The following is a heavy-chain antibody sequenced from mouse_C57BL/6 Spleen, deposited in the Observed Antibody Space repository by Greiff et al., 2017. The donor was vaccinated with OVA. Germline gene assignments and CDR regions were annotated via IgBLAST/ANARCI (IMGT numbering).Heavy chain of an antibody. D-gene: IGHD2-2*01. J-gene: IGHJ4*01. CDR1: GFTFSDYG. CDR2: ISSGSSTI. CDR3: ARYGYDVGAMDY. Sequence: EVKLEESGGGLVKPGGSLKLSCAASGFTFSDYGMHWVRQAPEKGLEWVAYISSGSSTIYYADTVKGRFTISRDNAKNTLFLQMTSLRSEDTAMYYCARYGYDVGAMDYWGQGTSVTVSS. V-gene: IGHV5-17*01.